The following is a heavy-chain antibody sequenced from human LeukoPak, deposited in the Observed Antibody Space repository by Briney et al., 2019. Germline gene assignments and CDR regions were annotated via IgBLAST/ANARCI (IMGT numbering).Heavy chain of an antibody. CDR3: ARGSQNYYDTSGSYFDY. Sequence: PSETLSLTCTVSGGSISSYYWSWIRQPVGKGLEWIGRVYTSGSTNYNPSLKSRVTMSVDTSKNQFSLKLNSVTAADTAVYYCARGSQNYYDTSGSYFDYWGQGTLVTVSS. V-gene: IGHV4-4*07. J-gene: IGHJ4*02. D-gene: IGHD3-22*01. CDR1: GGSISSYY. CDR2: VYTSGST.